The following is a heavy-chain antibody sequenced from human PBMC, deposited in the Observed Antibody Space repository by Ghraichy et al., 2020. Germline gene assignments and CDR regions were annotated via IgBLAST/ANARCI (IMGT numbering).Heavy chain of an antibody. CDR3: ARVDTAMASSYYYYMDV. D-gene: IGHD5-18*01. CDR2: ISSSGSYI. CDR1: GFTFSTYS. V-gene: IGHV3-21*01. Sequence: GGSLRLSCAASGFTFSTYSMNWVRQAPGKGLEWVSSISSSGSYIYYADSVEGRFTISRDNAKSSLYLQMSSLRAEDTAVYYCARVDTAMASSYYYYMDVWGAGTTVNVSS. J-gene: IGHJ6*03.